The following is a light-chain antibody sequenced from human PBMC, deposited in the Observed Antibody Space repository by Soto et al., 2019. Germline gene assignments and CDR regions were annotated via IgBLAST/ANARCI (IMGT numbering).Light chain of an antibody. V-gene: IGKV1-13*02. J-gene: IGKJ2*01. CDR3: QQYDTLPPYT. CDR1: QGIRSA. Sequence: ALQLTQSPSSLSASVGARVSITCGASQGIRSALGWYQQKPGKVPKLLIYAASNLEIGVPSRFSGSESGTDFTFTISNLQPEDIATYYGQQYDTLPPYTFGQGTKVEIK. CDR2: AAS.